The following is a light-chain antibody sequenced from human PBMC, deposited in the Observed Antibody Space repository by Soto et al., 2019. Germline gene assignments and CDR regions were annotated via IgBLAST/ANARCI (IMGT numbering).Light chain of an antibody. V-gene: IGKV1-5*03. CDR2: KAS. Sequence: DIQMTQSRSTLSASVGDSVSINCRASQSISAWLAWYQQKPGKAPRLLIYKASTLEIGVPSRFSGSGSGTEFTLTISSLQPDDVAIYYCQQYNDYSWTFGQGTKVDIK. CDR1: QSISAW. CDR3: QQYNDYSWT. J-gene: IGKJ1*01.